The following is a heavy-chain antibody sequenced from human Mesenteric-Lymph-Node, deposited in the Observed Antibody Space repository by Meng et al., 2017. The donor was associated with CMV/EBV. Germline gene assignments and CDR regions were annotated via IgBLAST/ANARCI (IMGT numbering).Heavy chain of an antibody. J-gene: IGHJ4*02. Sequence: ASGSPFTASFRQWMRRAPGKGLDWMGWTKLPSGGTKYAQKFRGRVTMTRDPSISTPYMGLSRLRSDDPAVYYCARGGGSYYNYFDYWGQGTLVTVSS. CDR2: TKLPSGGT. CDR1: GSPFTASF. CDR3: ARGGGSYYNYFDY. D-gene: IGHD1-26*01. V-gene: IGHV1-2*02.